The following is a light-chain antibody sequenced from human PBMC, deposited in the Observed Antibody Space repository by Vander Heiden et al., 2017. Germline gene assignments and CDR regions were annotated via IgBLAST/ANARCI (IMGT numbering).Light chain of an antibody. CDR3: QAWDSSTVV. CDR1: KLGDKY. Sequence: SCALTRPPSLPLSQGQTASITCSGDKLGDKYACWYQQKPGQSPVLVIYQDSKRPSGIPERFSGSNSGNTATLTIGGTQAMDEADYYCQAWDSSTVVFGGGTKLTVL. V-gene: IGLV3-1*01. J-gene: IGLJ2*01. CDR2: QDS.